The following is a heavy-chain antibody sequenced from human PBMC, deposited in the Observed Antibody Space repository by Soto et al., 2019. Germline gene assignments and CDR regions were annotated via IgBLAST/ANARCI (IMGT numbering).Heavy chain of an antibody. J-gene: IGHJ4*02. Sequence: WGSLRLSCAASGFAFINYYMHCFRQAPLQGLEWVSRMNGDGSDTKYADSAKGRFTISRDNAKNTLYLQMSSLRAEDTAVYYCARSVSGIFEYWSQGTLVTVSS. CDR2: MNGDGSDT. V-gene: IGHV3-74*03. D-gene: IGHD6-19*01. CDR1: GFAFINYY. CDR3: ARSVSGIFEY.